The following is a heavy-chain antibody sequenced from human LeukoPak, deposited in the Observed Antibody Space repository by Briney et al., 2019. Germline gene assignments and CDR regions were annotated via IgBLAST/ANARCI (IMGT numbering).Heavy chain of an antibody. CDR3: AKGPNYFDS. CDR2: MNSDGSAT. V-gene: IGHV3-74*01. J-gene: IGHJ4*02. CDR1: GFSFSNYW. Sequence: GXXLRLSCAASGFSFSNYWMHWVRQAPGKGLVWVTRMNSDGSATYYADSVQGRFTISRDNAKNTLYLQMNSLRAEDTAMYFCAKGPNYFDSWGQGTLVTVSS.